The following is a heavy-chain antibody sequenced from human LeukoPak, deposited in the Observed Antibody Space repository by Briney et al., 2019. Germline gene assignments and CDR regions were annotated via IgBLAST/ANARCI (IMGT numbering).Heavy chain of an antibody. CDR3: ARAAVTIGTWSFDY. V-gene: IGHV4-59*01. J-gene: IGHJ4*02. CDR2: IYYSGST. Sequence: PSETLSLTCTVSGGSISSYYWSWIRQPPGKGLEWIGYIYYSGSTNYNPSLKSRVTISVDTSKNQFSLKLSSVTAADTAVYYCARAAVTIGTWSFDYWGQGTLVTVSS. D-gene: IGHD4-17*01. CDR1: GGSISSYY.